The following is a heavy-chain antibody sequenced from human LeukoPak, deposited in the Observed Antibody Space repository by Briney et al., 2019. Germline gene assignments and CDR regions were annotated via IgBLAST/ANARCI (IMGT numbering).Heavy chain of an antibody. Sequence: SETLSLTCTVSGGSLSSGDYYWSWLRQPPGRGLEWIGYIYYGGSTYYNPSLKSRVTISVDTSKNQFSLKLSSVTAADTAVYYCAREVGATNFDYWGQGTLVTVSS. CDR3: AREVGATNFDY. D-gene: IGHD1-26*01. CDR1: GGSLSSGDYY. V-gene: IGHV4-30-4*01. CDR2: IYYGGST. J-gene: IGHJ4*02.